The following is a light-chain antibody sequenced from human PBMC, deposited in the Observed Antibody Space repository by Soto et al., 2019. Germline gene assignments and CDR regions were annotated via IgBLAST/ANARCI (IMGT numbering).Light chain of an antibody. CDR3: SSYTSSSTLDV. CDR2: EVR. CDR1: MRDVGAYNL. V-gene: IGLV2-14*01. J-gene: IGLJ1*01. Sequence: QSVLTQPASVSGSAGQSITISCSGTMRDVGAYNLVSWYQQHPGTAPKLIIYEVRNRPSGISSRFSGSRSGNTASLTISGLQAEDEADYYCSSYTSSSTLDVFGTGTKAPS.